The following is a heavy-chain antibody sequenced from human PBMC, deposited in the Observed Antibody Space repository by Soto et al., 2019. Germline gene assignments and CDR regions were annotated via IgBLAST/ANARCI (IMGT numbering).Heavy chain of an antibody. V-gene: IGHV1-3*01. CDR3: ARGPVGPDGPGDY. CDR2: INAGNGNT. J-gene: IGHJ4*02. Sequence: QVQLVQSGAEVKKPGASVKVSCKASGYTFTSYAMHWVRQAPGQRLEWMGWINAGNGNTKYSQKFQGRVTITGDTSASSAYMEQSSLRSEDTAVYYCARGPVGPDGPGDYWGQGTMVTVSS. CDR1: GYTFTSYA.